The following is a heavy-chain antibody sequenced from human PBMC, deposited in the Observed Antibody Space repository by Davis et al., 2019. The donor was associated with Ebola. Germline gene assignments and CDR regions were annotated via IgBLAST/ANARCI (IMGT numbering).Heavy chain of an antibody. D-gene: IGHD2-2*01. Sequence: SVKVSCKASGGTFSSYAISWVRQAPGQGLEWMGGIIPIFGTANYAQKFQGRVTITADESTSTAYMELSSLRSEDTAVYYCACIGYCSSTSWHWRYFDLWGRGTLVTVSS. V-gene: IGHV1-69*13. J-gene: IGHJ2*01. CDR2: IIPIFGTA. CDR1: GGTFSSYA. CDR3: ACIGYCSSTSWHWRYFDL.